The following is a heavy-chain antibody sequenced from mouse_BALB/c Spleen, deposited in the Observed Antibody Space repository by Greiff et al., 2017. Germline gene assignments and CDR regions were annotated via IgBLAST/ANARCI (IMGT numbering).Heavy chain of an antibody. Sequence: EVKVEESGGGLVKPGGSLRLSCAASGFTFSSYAMSWVRQTPEKRLEWVATISSGGSYTYYPDSVKGRFTISRDNAKNTLYLQMSSLRSEDTAMYYCARHPMAMDYWGQGTSVTVSS. V-gene: IGHV5-9-3*01. CDR3: ARHPMAMDY. CDR1: GFTFSSYA. J-gene: IGHJ4*01. CDR2: ISSGGSYT.